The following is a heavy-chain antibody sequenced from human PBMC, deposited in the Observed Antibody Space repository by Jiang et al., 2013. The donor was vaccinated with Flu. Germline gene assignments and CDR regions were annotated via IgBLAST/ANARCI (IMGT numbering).Heavy chain of an antibody. D-gene: IGHD6-13*01. CDR3: AKEGAAAGTTYYNWFDP. V-gene: IGHV1-3*01. Sequence: KFQGRVTFTRDTSASTAYMELSSLRSEDTAVYYCAKEGAAAGTTYYNWFDPWGQGTLVTVSS. J-gene: IGHJ5*02.